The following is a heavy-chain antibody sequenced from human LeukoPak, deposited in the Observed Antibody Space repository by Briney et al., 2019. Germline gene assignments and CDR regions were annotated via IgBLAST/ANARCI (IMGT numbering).Heavy chain of an antibody. Sequence: GGSLRLSCAASGFALSSHWMTWVRQVPGRGPEWVANVNRDGSETYYLDSVKGRFTISKDNVKNSLYLQMNSLRAEDTAVYYCARDEQQQLTSDYWGQGTLVTVSS. J-gene: IGHJ4*02. V-gene: IGHV3-7*03. D-gene: IGHD6-13*01. CDR1: GFALSSHW. CDR3: ARDEQQQLTSDY. CDR2: VNRDGSET.